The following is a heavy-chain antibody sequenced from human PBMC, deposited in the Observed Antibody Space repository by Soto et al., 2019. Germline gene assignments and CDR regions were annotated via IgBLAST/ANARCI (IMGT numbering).Heavy chain of an antibody. Sequence: LRLSCAASGFTFSSYAMSWVRQAPGKGLEWVSAISGSGGSTYSADSVKGRFTISRDNSKNTLYLQMNSLRAEDTAVYYCAKSGPDYYGSGSYSVGSFDYWGQGTLVTVSS. CDR3: AKSGPDYYGSGSYSVGSFDY. CDR1: GFTFSSYA. D-gene: IGHD3-10*01. J-gene: IGHJ4*02. V-gene: IGHV3-23*01. CDR2: ISGSGGST.